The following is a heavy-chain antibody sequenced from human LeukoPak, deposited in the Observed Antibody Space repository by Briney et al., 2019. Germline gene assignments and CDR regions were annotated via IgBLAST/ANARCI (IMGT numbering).Heavy chain of an antibody. Sequence: SETLSLTCTVSGGSITSSSHYWGWIRQPPGKGLGWIGYIFYSGSTYYNPSLKSRVTISVDTSKNQFSLRLSSLTAADTAVYYCAKGPLRRLGAFDIWGQGTMVTVSS. CDR1: GGSITSSSHY. CDR2: IFYSGST. D-gene: IGHD3-16*01. J-gene: IGHJ3*02. CDR3: AKGPLRRLGAFDI. V-gene: IGHV4-39*01.